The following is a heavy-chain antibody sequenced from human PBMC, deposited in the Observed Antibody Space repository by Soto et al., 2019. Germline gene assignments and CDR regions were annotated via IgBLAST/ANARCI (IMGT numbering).Heavy chain of an antibody. J-gene: IGHJ6*02. CDR1: GGTFSSYA. D-gene: IGHD2-2*01. CDR2: IIPIFGTA. CDR3: ARDTRSVVPANPHGMDV. Sequence: VASVKVSCKASGGTFSSYAISWVRQAPGQGLEWMGGIIPIFGTANYAQKFQGRVTITADESTSTAYMELSSLRSEDTAVYYCARDTRSVVPANPHGMDVWGQGTTVTVSS. V-gene: IGHV1-69*13.